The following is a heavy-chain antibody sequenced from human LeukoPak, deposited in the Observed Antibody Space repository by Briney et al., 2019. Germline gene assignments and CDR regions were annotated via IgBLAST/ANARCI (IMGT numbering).Heavy chain of an antibody. CDR1: GGSLSGSY. CDR3: ARLGPRNYDFWSGYDQKDDY. CDR2: INHSGSA. J-gene: IGHJ4*02. V-gene: IGHV4-34*01. D-gene: IGHD3-3*01. Sequence: SETLSLTCAVYGGSLSGSYWSWIRQPPGKGLEWIGEINHSGSANYNPSLKSRVTLSIDKSKNQFSLNLNSVTAADTAVYYCARLGPRNYDFWSGYDQKDDYWGQGTLVTVSS.